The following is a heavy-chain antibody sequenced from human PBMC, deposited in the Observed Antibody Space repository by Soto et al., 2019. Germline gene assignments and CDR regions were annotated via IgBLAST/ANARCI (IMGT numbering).Heavy chain of an antibody. J-gene: IGHJ4*02. CDR2: IKDDGGDE. Sequence: EVQLVESGGGLVQPGGSLRLSCAASEFTFSPYWMSWVRQAPGKGLEWVAIIKDDGGDEHYLAAVRGRFTISRDNAKKSLYLAMTSLRVEERAMYYCAGGSGWISDRWGQGTLVTVPP. CDR1: EFTFSPYW. D-gene: IGHD6-19*01. CDR3: AGGSGWISDR. V-gene: IGHV3-7*05.